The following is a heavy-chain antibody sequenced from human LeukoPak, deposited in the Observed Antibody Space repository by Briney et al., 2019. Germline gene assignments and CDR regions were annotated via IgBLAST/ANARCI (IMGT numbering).Heavy chain of an antibody. Sequence: ASVRVSCKASGYTFTGYFMHWVRQAPGQGLDWMGWINPNTGGTKYAQKFQGRVTMTRDTSIGTAYMELSTVTSDDAAVYFCARVHATGYFSLDLGYWGQGTLVTVSS. CDR2: INPNTGGT. J-gene: IGHJ4*02. CDR3: ARVHATGYFSLDLGY. D-gene: IGHD3-9*01. V-gene: IGHV1-2*02. CDR1: GYTFTGYF.